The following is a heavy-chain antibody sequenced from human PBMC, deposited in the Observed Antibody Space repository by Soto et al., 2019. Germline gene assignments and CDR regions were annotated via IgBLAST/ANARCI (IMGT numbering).Heavy chain of an antibody. J-gene: IGHJ4*02. CDR1: GFTFTTHG. D-gene: IGHD1-1*01. CDR3: ARGSERYNWNDPWDH. V-gene: IGHV1-18*01. CDR2: ISNGET. Sequence: HVQLVQSGAEVKKPGASVNVSCKASGFTFTTHGISWVRQAPGQGLEWMGWISNGETNYAQKLQGRVTMTTDTTTSTAYMELGGLRFDDTAVYYCARGSERYNWNDPWDHWGQGTLVTVSS.